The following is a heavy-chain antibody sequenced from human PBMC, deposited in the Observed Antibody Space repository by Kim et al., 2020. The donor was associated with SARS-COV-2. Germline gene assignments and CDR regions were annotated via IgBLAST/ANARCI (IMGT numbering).Heavy chain of an antibody. D-gene: IGHD5-12*01. CDR3: ARGGWLQG. J-gene: IGHJ4*02. Sequence: GSSTYYADSVKGRFTISRDNSKNTLYLQMNSLRAEDTAVYYCARGGWLQGWGQGTLVTVSS. V-gene: IGHV3-23*03. CDR2: GSST.